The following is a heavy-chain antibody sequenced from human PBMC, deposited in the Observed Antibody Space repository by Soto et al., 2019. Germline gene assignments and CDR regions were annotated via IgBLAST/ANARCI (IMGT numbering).Heavy chain of an antibody. CDR1: GFTFNNYA. J-gene: IGHJ3*01. Sequence: EVQLLESGGGLVQPGGSLRLACAASGFTFNNYAMNWVRQAPGRGLEWVSIISPNGDSTYYADSVKGRFTISRDNSQNTVFLQMNSLRAEDTAIYFCATVRLTDYLRYAHHLWGQGTLVTVSS. CDR2: ISPNGDST. V-gene: IGHV3-23*01. D-gene: IGHD2-8*01. CDR3: ATVRLTDYLRYAHHL.